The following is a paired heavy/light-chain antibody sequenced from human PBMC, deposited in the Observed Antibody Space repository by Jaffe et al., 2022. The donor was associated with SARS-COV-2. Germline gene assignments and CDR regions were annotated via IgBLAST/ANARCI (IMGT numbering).Heavy chain of an antibody. CDR2: IYASGTT. CDR3: AREVWEQLGNWFDP. V-gene: IGHV4-61*02. D-gene: IGHD6-13*01. J-gene: IGHJ5*02. CDR1: GGSVSSGNYY. Sequence: QVQLQESGPGLVKPSQTLSLTCTVSGGSVSSGNYYWTWIRQPARKGLEWIGRIYASGTTYYSPSLRSRVTISMDRSKNQFSLNLNSVTAADTAVYYCAREVWEQLGNWFDPWGQGTLVTVSS.
Light chain of an antibody. V-gene: IGLV1-47*01. CDR1: SSNIGSSF. Sequence: QSVLSQPPSASGTPGQRVTISCSGTSSNIGSSFLYWYQQLPGTAPTLLIYRNNQRPSGVPDRFSGSKSGTAASLAISGLRSEDESDYYCAAWDNSLGGWVFGGGTKLTVL. CDR2: RNN. CDR3: AAWDNSLGGWV. J-gene: IGLJ3*02.